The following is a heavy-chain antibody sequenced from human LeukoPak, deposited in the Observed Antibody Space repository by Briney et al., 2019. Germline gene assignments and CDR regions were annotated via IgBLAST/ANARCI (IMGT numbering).Heavy chain of an antibody. Sequence: GGSLRLSCVASGFTFSNSWMNWVRQAPGKGLEWVGRIKSKHDGGTTDYAAPVKGRFTISRDDSKNTVYLQMNSLKTEDTAVYYCTTGGDYDDYWGLGTLVTVSS. V-gene: IGHV3-15*01. CDR3: TTGGDYDDY. J-gene: IGHJ4*02. CDR1: GFTFSNSW. CDR2: IKSKHDGGTT.